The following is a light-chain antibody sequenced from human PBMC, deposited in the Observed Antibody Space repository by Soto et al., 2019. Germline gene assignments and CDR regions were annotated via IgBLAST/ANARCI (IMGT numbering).Light chain of an antibody. CDR1: QSVSSNF. CDR3: QQYGSSPWT. V-gene: IGKV3-20*01. J-gene: IGKJ1*01. CDR2: GAS. Sequence: EIVLTQSPGTLSLSPGERATLSCRASQSVSSNFLAWYQQIPGQAPRLLIYGASSRATGIPDRFSGSGSGTDFTLTISRLEPEDFAGYYCQQYGSSPWTFGQGTKVEIK.